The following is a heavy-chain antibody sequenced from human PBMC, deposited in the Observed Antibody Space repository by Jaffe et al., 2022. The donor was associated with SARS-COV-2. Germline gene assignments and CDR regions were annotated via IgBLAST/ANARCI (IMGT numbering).Heavy chain of an antibody. Sequence: QVQLQQWGAGLLKPSETLSLTCAVYGGSFSGYYWSWIRQPPGKGLEWIGEINHSGSTNYNPSLKSRVTISVDTSKNQFSLKLSSVTAADTAVYYCARGRKGGYVLRSKDWHFDYWGQGTLVTVSS. CDR3: ARGRKGGYVLRSKDWHFDY. D-gene: IGHD5-12*01. CDR1: GGSFSGYY. CDR2: INHSGST. V-gene: IGHV4-34*01. J-gene: IGHJ4*02.